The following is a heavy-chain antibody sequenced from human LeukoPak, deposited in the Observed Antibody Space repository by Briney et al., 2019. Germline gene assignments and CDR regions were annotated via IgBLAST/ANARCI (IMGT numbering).Heavy chain of an antibody. J-gene: IGHJ4*02. V-gene: IGHV1-2*02. CDR2: INPNSGGT. CDR3: ARVEGWCSTSCYNQYFDY. D-gene: IGHD2-2*02. Sequence: GASVKVSCKASGYTFTGYYMHWVRQAPGQGLEWMGWINPNSGGTNYAQKFQGRVTMTRDTSISTAYMELSRLRSDDTAVYYCARVEGWCSTSCYNQYFDYWGQGTLVTVSS. CDR1: GYTFTGYY.